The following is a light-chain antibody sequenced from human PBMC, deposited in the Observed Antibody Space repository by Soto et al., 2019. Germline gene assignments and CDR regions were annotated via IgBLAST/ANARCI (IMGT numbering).Light chain of an antibody. CDR3: HSYDYNFSGSAV. CDR2: T. CDR1: SSNIGAGYP. Sequence: QAVVTQPPSVSGAPGQRVTISCTGSSSNIGAGYPVHWYQRLPGTAPKLLVSTNRPSGVPDRFSASKSGASASLAITGLQAEDEADYYCHSYDYNFSGSAVFGGGTKLTVL. V-gene: IGLV1-40*01. J-gene: IGLJ2*01.